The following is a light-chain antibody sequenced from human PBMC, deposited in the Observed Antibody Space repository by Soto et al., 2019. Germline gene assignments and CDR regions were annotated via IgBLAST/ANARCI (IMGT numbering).Light chain of an antibody. CDR3: CSYAGSSTLLV. V-gene: IGLV2-23*01. CDR2: EGS. Sequence: QSALTQPASVSGSPGQSITISCTGTSSDVGSYNLVSWYQQHPGKAPKLMIYEGSKRPSGVSNRFSGSKSGNTASLTISGLQAEDEADYYCCSYAGSSTLLVFGGVTKLTVL. CDR1: SSDVGSYNL. J-gene: IGLJ2*01.